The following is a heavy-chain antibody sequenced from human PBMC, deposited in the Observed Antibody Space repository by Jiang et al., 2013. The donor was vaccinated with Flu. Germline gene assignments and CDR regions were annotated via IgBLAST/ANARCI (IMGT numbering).Heavy chain of an antibody. D-gene: IGHD5-12*01. Sequence: VQLVESGGGVVQPGRSLRLSCAAFGFTLSSYGMHWVRQAPGKGLEWVAFIWYDGSDEYYADSVKGRFTISRDNSKNTVYLQMNSLRAEDTAVYYCARDGHTIVATVEFYFYAMDVWGQGTTVTVSS. V-gene: IGHV3-33*01. CDR3: ARDGHTIVATVEFYFYAMDV. CDR1: GFTLSSYG. J-gene: IGHJ6*02. CDR2: IWYDGSDE.